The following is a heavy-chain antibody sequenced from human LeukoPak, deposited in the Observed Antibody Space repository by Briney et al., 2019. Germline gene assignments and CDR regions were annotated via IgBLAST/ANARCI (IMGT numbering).Heavy chain of an antibody. D-gene: IGHD3-22*01. CDR1: GFTLSSYW. Sequence: PGRSLRPSCAASGFTLSSYWMSWVRQAPGKGLEWVANIKQDGSGKYYVDSVKGRFTISRDNAKNSLYLQMNSLRAEDTAVYYCARVFVDYEFDYWGQGTLVTVSS. CDR2: IKQDGSGK. J-gene: IGHJ4*02. V-gene: IGHV3-7*01. CDR3: ARVFVDYEFDY.